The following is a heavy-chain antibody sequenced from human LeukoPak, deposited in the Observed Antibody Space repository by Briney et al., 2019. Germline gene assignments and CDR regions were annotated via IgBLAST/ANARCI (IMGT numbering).Heavy chain of an antibody. CDR1: GYIFTTYP. J-gene: IGHJ5*02. CDR2: INAGNGNT. Sequence: ASVKVSCKASGYIFTTYPMHWVRQAPGESFEWMGWINAGNGNTKYSQKFQGRVTITRDTSANTAYMELTSLRSEDTAVYYCARFPGYGDYGEHWFDPWGQGTLVTVSS. D-gene: IGHD4-17*01. V-gene: IGHV1-3*01. CDR3: ARFPGYGDYGEHWFDP.